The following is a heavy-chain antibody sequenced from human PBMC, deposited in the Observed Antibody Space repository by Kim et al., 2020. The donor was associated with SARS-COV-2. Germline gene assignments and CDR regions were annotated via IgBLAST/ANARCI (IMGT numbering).Heavy chain of an antibody. CDR3: AKAYYYYGMDV. CDR1: GFTFDDYA. CDR2: ISWNSGSI. V-gene: IGHV3-9*01. J-gene: IGHJ6*02. Sequence: GGSLRLSCAASGFTFDDYAMHWVRQAPGKGLEWVSGISWNSGSIGYADSVKGRFTISRDNAKNSLYLQMNSLRAEDTALYYCAKAYYYYGMDVWGQGTTVTVSS.